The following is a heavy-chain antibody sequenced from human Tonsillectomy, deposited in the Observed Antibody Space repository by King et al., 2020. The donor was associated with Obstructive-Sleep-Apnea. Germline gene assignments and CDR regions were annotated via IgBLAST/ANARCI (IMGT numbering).Heavy chain of an antibody. D-gene: IGHD3-9*01. J-gene: IGHJ4*02. Sequence: VQLVESGGGLVQPGRSLRLSCAASGFTFDDYAMHWVRQAPGKGLEWVSGISWNSGSIAYADSVKGRFTISSDNAKNSLYLQMNSLRAEDTAFYYCAKATYYDILTGPLNYWGQGTLVTVSS. CDR3: AKATYYDILTGPLNY. V-gene: IGHV3-9*01. CDR2: ISWNSGSI. CDR1: GFTFDDYA.